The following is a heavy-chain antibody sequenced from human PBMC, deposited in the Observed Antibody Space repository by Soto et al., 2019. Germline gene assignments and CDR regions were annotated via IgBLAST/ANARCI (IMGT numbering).Heavy chain of an antibody. CDR3: ARSYYGDYYMDV. Sequence: ASVKVCCKACGDSFTSCGISWARQAPGQGLEWMGWISAYNGNTNYAQKLQGRVTMTTDTSTSTAYMELRSLRSDDTAVYYCARSYYGDYYMDVWGKGTTVTVSS. J-gene: IGHJ6*03. CDR1: GDSFTSCG. D-gene: IGHD3-10*01. CDR2: ISAYNGNT. V-gene: IGHV1-18*01.